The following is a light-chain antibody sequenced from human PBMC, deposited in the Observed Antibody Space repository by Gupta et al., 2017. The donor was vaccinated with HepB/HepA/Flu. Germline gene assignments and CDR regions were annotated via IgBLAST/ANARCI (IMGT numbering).Light chain of an antibody. CDR1: SGSVSTSNY. CDR3: VLYMGSGINWV. CDR2: NTD. Sequence: QPVVTQEPSFSVSPGGTVTLTSVLSSGSVSTSNYPSWYQQTPGQAPRTLIYNTDTRSSGVPDRFSGSILGNKAALTITGAQAEDETDYYCVLYMGSGINWVFGGGTKVTVL. V-gene: IGLV8-61*01. J-gene: IGLJ3*02.